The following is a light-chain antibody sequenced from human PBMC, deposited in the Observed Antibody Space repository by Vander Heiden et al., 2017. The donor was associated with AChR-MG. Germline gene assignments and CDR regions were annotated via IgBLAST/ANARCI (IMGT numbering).Light chain of an antibody. CDR3: SAWDDSLNEGV. V-gene: IGLV1-44*01. Sequence: QSVFTQSPSASGTPGQRVAVPCSGSSSNIGRNTVNWYQQLPGTAPKLLIYSNNQRPAGVPDRFSGSKSGTSASLAISGLQSEDEADYYCSAWDDSLNEGVFGGGTKLTVL. J-gene: IGLJ3*02. CDR1: SSNIGRNT. CDR2: SNN.